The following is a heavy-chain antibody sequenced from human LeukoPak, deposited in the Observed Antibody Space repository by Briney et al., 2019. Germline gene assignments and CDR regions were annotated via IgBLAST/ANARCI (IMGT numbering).Heavy chain of an antibody. CDR3: ARQTGSGLFTLP. CDR1: GVSISSSNSY. CDR2: IYYTGNT. V-gene: IGHV4-39*01. D-gene: IGHD3/OR15-3a*01. J-gene: IGHJ4*02. Sequence: SETLSLTCTVSGVSISSSNSYWGWIRQPPGKGLEWIGSIYYTGNTYYNASLKSRVTISIDTSKNQISLRLTSVTGKDTAMYYCARQTGSGLFTLPGGQGTLVTVSS.